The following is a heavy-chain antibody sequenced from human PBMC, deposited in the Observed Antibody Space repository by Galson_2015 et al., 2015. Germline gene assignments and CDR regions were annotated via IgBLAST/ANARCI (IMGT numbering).Heavy chain of an antibody. CDR3: ARESDARYYYGMDV. J-gene: IGHJ6*02. Sequence: SVKVSCKASGYTFTSYAMNWVRQAPGQGLEWMGWINTNTGNPTYAQGLTGRFVFSLDTSVSTAYLQISSLKAEDTAVYYCARESDARYYYGMDVWGQGTTVTVSS. V-gene: IGHV7-4-1*02. CDR2: INTNTGNP. CDR1: GYTFTSYA.